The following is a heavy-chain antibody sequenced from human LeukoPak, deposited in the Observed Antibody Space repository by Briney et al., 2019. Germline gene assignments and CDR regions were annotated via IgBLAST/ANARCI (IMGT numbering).Heavy chain of an antibody. J-gene: IGHJ5*02. CDR2: IYYSGST. CDR1: NYSISSGFY. Sequence: SETLSLTCAVSNYSISSGFYWAWVRPPPGKGLEWIGNIYYSGSTYCNPSLKSRIIISVDTSKNQFSLKLRSVTAADTAVYYCARAFDYNWFNPWGQGTLVTVSS. V-gene: IGHV4-38-2*01. D-gene: IGHD3-9*01. CDR3: ARAFDYNWFNP.